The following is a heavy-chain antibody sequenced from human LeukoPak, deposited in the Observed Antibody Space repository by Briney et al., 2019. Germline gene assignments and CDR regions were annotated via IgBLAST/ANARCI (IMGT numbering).Heavy chain of an antibody. CDR1: GGSISSSSYY. Sequence: SETLSLTCTVSGGSISSSSYYWGWIRQPPGKGLEWIGSIYYSGSTYYNPSLKSRVTISVDTSKNQFSLKLSSVTAADTAVYHCARQEVVDNWFDPWGQGTLVTVSS. CDR2: IYYSGST. D-gene: IGHD2-15*01. J-gene: IGHJ5*02. V-gene: IGHV4-39*01. CDR3: ARQEVVDNWFDP.